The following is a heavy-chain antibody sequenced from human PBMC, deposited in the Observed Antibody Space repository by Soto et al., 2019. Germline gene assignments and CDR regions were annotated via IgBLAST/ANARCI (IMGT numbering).Heavy chain of an antibody. V-gene: IGHV1-69*06. D-gene: IGHD3-3*01. Sequence: QVQLVQSGAEVKKPGSSVKVSCKASGGTFSSYAISWVRQAPGQGLEWMGGIIPIFGTANYAQKFQGRVTITADKSTSTAYMELSSLRSEDTAVYYCAAGYPISGVVILGGMDVWGQGTTVTVSS. CDR1: GGTFSSYA. CDR2: IIPIFGTA. CDR3: AAGYPISGVVILGGMDV. J-gene: IGHJ6*02.